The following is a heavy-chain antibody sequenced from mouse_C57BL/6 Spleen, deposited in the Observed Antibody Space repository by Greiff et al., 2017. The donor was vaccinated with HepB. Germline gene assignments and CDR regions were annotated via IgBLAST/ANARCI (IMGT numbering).Heavy chain of an antibody. V-gene: IGHV1-53*01. CDR2: INPSNGGT. J-gene: IGHJ4*01. CDR3: ARSDSSGLHYYAMDY. D-gene: IGHD3-2*02. CDR1: GYTFTSYW. Sequence: VQLQQPGTELVKPGASVKLSCKASGYTFTSYWMHWVKQRPGLALEWIGNINPSNGGTNYNEKFKSKATLTVDKSSSTAYMQLSSLTSEDSAVYYCARSDSSGLHYYAMDYWGQGTSVTVSS.